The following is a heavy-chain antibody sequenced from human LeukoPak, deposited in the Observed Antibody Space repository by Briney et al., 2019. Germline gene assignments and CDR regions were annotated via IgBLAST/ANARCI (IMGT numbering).Heavy chain of an antibody. CDR1: GFTFSSYS. V-gene: IGHV3-21*01. Sequence: GGSLRLSCAASGFTFSSYSMKWVRQAPGKGLEWVSSISSSSSYIYYADSVKGRFTISRDNAKNSLYLQMNSLRAEDTAVYYCARDRQLWLPDYYYYYGMDVWGKGTTVTVSS. CDR3: ARDRQLWLPDYYYYYGMDV. J-gene: IGHJ6*04. D-gene: IGHD5-18*01. CDR2: ISSSSSYI.